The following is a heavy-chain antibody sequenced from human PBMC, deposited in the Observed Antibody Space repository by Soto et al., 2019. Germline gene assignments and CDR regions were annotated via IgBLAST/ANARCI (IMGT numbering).Heavy chain of an antibody. D-gene: IGHD1-26*01. CDR1: GFTFSSYG. CDR2: ISYDGSNK. Sequence: GGSLRLSCAASGFTFSSYGMHWVRQAPGKGLEWVAVISYDGSNKYYADSVKGRFTISRDNSKNTLYLQMNSLRAEDTAVYYCAKEVGRYYYYYGMDVWGQGTTVTVSS. V-gene: IGHV3-30*18. J-gene: IGHJ6*02. CDR3: AKEVGRYYYYYGMDV.